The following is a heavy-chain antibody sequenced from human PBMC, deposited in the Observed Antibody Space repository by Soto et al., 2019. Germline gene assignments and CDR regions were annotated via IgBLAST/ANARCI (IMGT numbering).Heavy chain of an antibody. V-gene: IGHV4-31*03. Sequence: PSETLSLTCTVSGGSISSGGYYWSWIRQHPGKGLEWIGYIYYSGSTYYNPSLKSRVTISVDTSKNQFSLKLSSVTAADTAVYYCARAAFQPRIAVAHDAFDIWGQGTMVTVSS. J-gene: IGHJ3*02. CDR3: ARAAFQPRIAVAHDAFDI. D-gene: IGHD6-19*01. CDR2: IYYSGST. CDR1: GGSISSGGYY.